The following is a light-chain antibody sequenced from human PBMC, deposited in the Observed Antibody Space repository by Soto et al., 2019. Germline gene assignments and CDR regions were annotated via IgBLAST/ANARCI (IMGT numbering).Light chain of an antibody. Sequence: DIQMTQSPSSLSASVGARVTITCRASQGTSNYLAWYQQKPRKVPKLLIYAASTLQLGVPSRFSGSGSETDLTLTISSLQPEDLPTYYCQKHNSASRTFGQGTKVEIK. V-gene: IGKV1-27*01. CDR3: QKHNSASRT. CDR1: QGTSNY. CDR2: AAS. J-gene: IGKJ1*01.